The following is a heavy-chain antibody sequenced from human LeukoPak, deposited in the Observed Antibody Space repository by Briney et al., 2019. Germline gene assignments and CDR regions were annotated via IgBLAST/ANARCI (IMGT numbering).Heavy chain of an antibody. Sequence: GGSLRLSCSASGFTFSRSPMHWVRQAPGKGLEYVSAISSDGVSTYYGASVKGRFTISRDNSKNTLYLQMSSLRVEDTALYYCVKETAFYDHWGPGTLVTVSS. CDR1: GFTFSRSP. V-gene: IGHV3-64D*06. CDR3: VKETAFYDH. J-gene: IGHJ4*02. CDR2: ISSDGVST. D-gene: IGHD2/OR15-2a*01.